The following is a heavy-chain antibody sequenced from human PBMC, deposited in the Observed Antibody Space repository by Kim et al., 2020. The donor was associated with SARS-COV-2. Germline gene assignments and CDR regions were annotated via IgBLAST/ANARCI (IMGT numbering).Heavy chain of an antibody. CDR3: TRVVEGAAGLCDY. V-gene: IGHV3-74*01. Sequence: GGSLRLSCAASGFTLTKYWMHWVRQAPGKGLVWVSRISSDGITVNYADSVKVRFTISRDNAKNRLYLQMNSLRVDDTAVYYCTRVVEGAAGLCDYWGQGTLVTVSS. J-gene: IGHJ4*02. CDR2: ISSDGITV. D-gene: IGHD1-26*01. CDR1: GFTLTKYW.